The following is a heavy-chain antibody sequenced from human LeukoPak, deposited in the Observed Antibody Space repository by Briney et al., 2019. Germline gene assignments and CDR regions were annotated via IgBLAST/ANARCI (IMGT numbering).Heavy chain of an antibody. CDR3: AREPHDFWSGYLHIHEIYFDY. J-gene: IGHJ4*02. CDR1: GFTFSSYA. Sequence: HAGGSPRLSCAASGFTFSSYAMSWVRQAPGKGLEWVAVISYDGSNKYYADSVKGRFTISRDNSKNTLYLQMNSLRAEDTAVYYCAREPHDFWSGYLHIHEIYFDYWGQGTPVTVSS. V-gene: IGHV3-30-3*01. CDR2: ISYDGSNK. D-gene: IGHD3-3*01.